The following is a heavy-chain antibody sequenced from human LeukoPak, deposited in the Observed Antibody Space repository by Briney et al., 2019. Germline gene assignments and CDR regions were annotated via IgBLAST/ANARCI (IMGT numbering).Heavy chain of an antibody. D-gene: IGHD3/OR15-3a*01. CDR2: ISGYNANT. J-gene: IGHJ5*02. CDR3: ARDAWTAHNWFDP. Sequence: GASVKVSCKASGYTFTSYGISWFRQAPGQGLEWLGWISGYNANTNYAQKFQGRVTMTTDTSTSTAYMELRSLRSDDTAVYYCARDAWTAHNWFDPWGQGTLVTVSS. CDR1: GYTFTSYG. V-gene: IGHV1-18*01.